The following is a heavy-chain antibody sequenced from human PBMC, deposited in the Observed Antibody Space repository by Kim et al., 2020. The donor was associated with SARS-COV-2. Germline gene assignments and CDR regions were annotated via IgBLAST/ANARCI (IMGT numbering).Heavy chain of an antibody. CDR3: ARENRWLHRYYGMDV. V-gene: IGHV3-21*01. D-gene: IGHD5-12*01. J-gene: IGHJ6*02. Sequence: DSVKSRYTISRDNAKNSLSLQMNSLRAEDTAVYYCARENRWLHRYYGMDVWGQGTTVTVSS.